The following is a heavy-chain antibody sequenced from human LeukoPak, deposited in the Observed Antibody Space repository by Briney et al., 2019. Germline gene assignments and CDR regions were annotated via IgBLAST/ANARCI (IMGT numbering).Heavy chain of an antibody. CDR2: INPNSGGT. Sequence: ASVKVSCKASGYTFTGYYMHWVRQAPGQGLEWMGWINPNSGGTNYAQKFQGRVTMTRDTSISTAYMELSRLRSDDTAVYYCAREDVATISIDYWGQGTLVTVSS. J-gene: IGHJ4*02. CDR1: GYTFTGYY. CDR3: AREDVATISIDY. D-gene: IGHD5-12*01. V-gene: IGHV1-2*02.